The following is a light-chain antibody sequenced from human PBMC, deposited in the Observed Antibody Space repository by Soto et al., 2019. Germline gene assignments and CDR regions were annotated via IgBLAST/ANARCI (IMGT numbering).Light chain of an antibody. V-gene: IGLV1-47*02. CDR2: TDN. CDR3: AAWDDSLPGVV. Sequence: QSVLTQSPSASGTPGQRVTISCSGSSSNIGSNYVYWYQQLPGTAPKLLIYTDNQRPSGVPDRFSGSKSGTSASLAISGLRSEDEADYYCAAWDDSLPGVVFGAGTKLTVL. J-gene: IGLJ2*01. CDR1: SSNIGSNY.